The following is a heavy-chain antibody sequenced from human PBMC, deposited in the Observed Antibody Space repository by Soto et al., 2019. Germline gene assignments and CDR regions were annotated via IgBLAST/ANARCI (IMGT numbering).Heavy chain of an antibody. V-gene: IGHV4-59*01. Sequence: SETLSLTCTVSGGSISSYYWTWIRQPPGKGLEWIGNMYYSGSTSYNPSLKSRVTISVDTSKNQFSLKLSSVTAADTAVYYCAREAGGYYDISGYYFDYWGQGTLVTV. CDR2: MYYSGST. D-gene: IGHD3-22*01. CDR3: AREAGGYYDISGYYFDY. J-gene: IGHJ4*02. CDR1: GGSISSYY.